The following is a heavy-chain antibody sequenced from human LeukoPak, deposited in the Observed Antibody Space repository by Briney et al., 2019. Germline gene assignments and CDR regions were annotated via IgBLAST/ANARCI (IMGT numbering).Heavy chain of an antibody. CDR1: GFSFSSYS. CDR2: ISSSSGTI. Sequence: GGSLRLSCAASGFSFSSYSMNWVRQAPGKGLEWVSYISSSSGTIYYADSVKGRFTISRDNAENSLYLQMSSLRAEDTAVYYCARGGLRGDYWGQGTLVTVSS. V-gene: IGHV3-48*01. CDR3: ARGGLRGDY. J-gene: IGHJ4*02. D-gene: IGHD4-17*01.